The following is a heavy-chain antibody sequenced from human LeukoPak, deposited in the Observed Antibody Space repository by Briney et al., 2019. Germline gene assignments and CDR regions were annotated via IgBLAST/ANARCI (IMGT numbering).Heavy chain of an antibody. D-gene: IGHD4-11*01. V-gene: IGHV4-31*03. CDR2: IYYSGST. CDR1: GGSISSGGYY. CDR3: ARRTTVTIPFGY. Sequence: SETLSLTCTVSGGSISSGGYYWSWIRQHPGKGLEWIGYIYYSGSTYYNPSLKSRVTISVDTSKNQFSLKLSSVTAADTAVYYCARRTTVTIPFGYWGQGTLVTVSS. J-gene: IGHJ4*02.